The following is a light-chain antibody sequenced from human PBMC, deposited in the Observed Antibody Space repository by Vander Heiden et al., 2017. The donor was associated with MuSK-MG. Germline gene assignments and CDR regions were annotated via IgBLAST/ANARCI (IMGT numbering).Light chain of an antibody. V-gene: IGKV1-13*02. CDR2: DAS. CDR3: QQFYSYPYT. Sequence: AIQVTQSPSSLAASVGDRVTISCRASQGISSTLAWYQQKPGKAPKLLIYDASDLESGVPSRFSGSGSGTDFTLTISSLQPEDFATYYCQQFYSYPYTFGQGTKLEIK. CDR1: QGISST. J-gene: IGKJ2*01.